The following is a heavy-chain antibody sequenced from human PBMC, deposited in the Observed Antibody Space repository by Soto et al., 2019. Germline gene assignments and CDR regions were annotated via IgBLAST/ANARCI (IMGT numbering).Heavy chain of an antibody. CDR2: IYYSGST. V-gene: IGHV4-59*01. CDR3: ARSPYVLWGKDV. Sequence: ASETLSLTCTVSGGSISSYYWSWIRQPPGKGLEWIGYIYYSGSTNYNPSLKSRVTISVDTSKNQFSLKLSSVTAADTAVYYCARSPYVLWGKDVWGQGTTVTVAS. D-gene: IGHD3-16*01. J-gene: IGHJ6*02. CDR1: GGSISSYY.